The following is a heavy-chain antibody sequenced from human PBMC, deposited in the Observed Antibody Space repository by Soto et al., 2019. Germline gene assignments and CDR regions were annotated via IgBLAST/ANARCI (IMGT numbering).Heavy chain of an antibody. J-gene: IGHJ6*02. V-gene: IGHV1-69*01. D-gene: IGHD2-2*01. Sequence: QVQLVQSGAEVKKPGSSVKVSCKASGGTFSSYAISWVRQAPGQGLEWMGGIIPIFGTANYAQKFQGRVTITEDESTSTAYMVLSSLRSEDTAVYYCARGGVGCSSPSCYQPYYYYYGMDVWGQGTTVTVSS. CDR2: IIPIFGTA. CDR3: ARGGVGCSSPSCYQPYYYYYGMDV. CDR1: GGTFSSYA.